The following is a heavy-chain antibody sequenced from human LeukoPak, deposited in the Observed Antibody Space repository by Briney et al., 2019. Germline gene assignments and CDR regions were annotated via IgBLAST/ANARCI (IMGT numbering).Heavy chain of an antibody. V-gene: IGHV1-8*01. CDR3: ARGQQLLPWGPNFDY. CDR2: MNPNSGNT. D-gene: IGHD2-2*01. Sequence: ASVKVSCKASGYTFTSYDINWVRQATGQGLEWMGWMNPNSGNTGYAQKFQGRVTMTRNTSISAAYMELSSLRSEDTAVYYCARGQQLLPWGPNFDYWGQGTLVTVSS. CDR1: GYTFTSYD. J-gene: IGHJ4*02.